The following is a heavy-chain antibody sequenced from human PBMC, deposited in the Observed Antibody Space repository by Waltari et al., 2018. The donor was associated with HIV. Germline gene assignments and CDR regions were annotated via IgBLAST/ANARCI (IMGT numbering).Heavy chain of an antibody. D-gene: IGHD2-2*02. J-gene: IGHJ4*02. V-gene: IGHV4-34*01. CDR1: GGSFSGYY. Sequence: QVQLQQWGAGLLKPSETLSLTCAVYGGSFSGYYWSWIRQPPGKGLEWIGEINHSGSTNYNPSLKSRVTISVDTSKNQFSLKLSSVTAADTAVYYCARVGPTVVPAAIQGAFFDYWGQGTLVTVSS. CDR3: ARVGPTVVPAAIQGAFFDY. CDR2: INHSGST.